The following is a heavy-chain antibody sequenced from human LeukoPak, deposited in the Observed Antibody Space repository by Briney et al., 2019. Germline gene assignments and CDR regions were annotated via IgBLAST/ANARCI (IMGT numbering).Heavy chain of an antibody. CDR2: ISAYNGNT. CDR1: GYTFTSYG. J-gene: IGHJ5*02. V-gene: IGHV1-18*01. D-gene: IGHD3-22*01. CDR3: ARDYNTMIVVVPSHWFDP. Sequence: ASVKVPCKASGYTFTSYGISWVRQAPGQGLEWMGWISAYNGNTNYAQKLQGRVTMTTDTSTSTAYMELRSLRSDDTAVYYCARDYNTMIVVVPSHWFDPWGQGTLVTVSS.